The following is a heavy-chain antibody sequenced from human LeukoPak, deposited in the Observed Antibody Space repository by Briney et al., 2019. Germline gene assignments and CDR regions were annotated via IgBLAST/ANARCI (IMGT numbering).Heavy chain of an antibody. J-gene: IGHJ3*02. CDR1: GGSFSGYY. D-gene: IGHD4-17*01. CDR2: IYYSGST. CDR3: ARDGGDYAQGAFDI. Sequence: SETLSLTCAVYGGSFSGYYWSWIRQHPGKGLEWIGYIYYSGSTFYNPSLKSRVTISVDTSKNQFSLKLSSVTAADTAVYYCARDGGDYAQGAFDIWGQGTMVTVSS. V-gene: IGHV4-31*11.